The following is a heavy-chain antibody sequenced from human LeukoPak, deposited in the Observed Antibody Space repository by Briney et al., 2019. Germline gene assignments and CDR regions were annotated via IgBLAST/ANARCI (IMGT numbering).Heavy chain of an antibody. Sequence: SETLSLTCTVSGGSISSGSYYWSWIRQPAGKGLEWIGYIYYSGSTNYNPSLKSRVTISVDTSKNQFSLKLSSVTAADTAVYYCARDSGSYFGFDYWGQGTLVTVSS. D-gene: IGHD1-26*01. CDR2: IYYSGST. J-gene: IGHJ4*02. V-gene: IGHV4-61*10. CDR3: ARDSGSYFGFDY. CDR1: GGSISSGSYY.